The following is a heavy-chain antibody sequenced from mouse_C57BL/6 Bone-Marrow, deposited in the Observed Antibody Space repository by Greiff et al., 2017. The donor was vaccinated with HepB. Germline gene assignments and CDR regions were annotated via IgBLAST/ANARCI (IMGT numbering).Heavy chain of an antibody. D-gene: IGHD1-1*01. J-gene: IGHJ2*01. CDR1: GYTFTSYW. Sequence: VQLQQPGAELVRPGSSVKLSCKASGYTFTSYWMDWVKQRPGQGLEWIGNIYPSDSETHYNQKFKDKATLTVDKSSSTAYMQLSSLTSEDSAVYYCAREGYYGSSYDFDYWGQGTTLTVSS. CDR3: AREGYYGSSYDFDY. CDR2: IYPSDSET. V-gene: IGHV1-61*01.